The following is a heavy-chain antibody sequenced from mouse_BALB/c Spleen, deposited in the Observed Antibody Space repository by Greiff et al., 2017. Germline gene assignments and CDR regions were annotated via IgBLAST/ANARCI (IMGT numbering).Heavy chain of an antibody. V-gene: IGHV5-17*02. CDR2: ISSGSSTI. Sequence: EVKLVESGGGLVKPGGSLKLSCAASGFTFSSYAMSWVRQSPEKRLEWVAYISSGSSTIYYADTVKGRFTISRDNPKNTLFLQMTSLRSEDTAMYYCARSGLYYAMDYWGQGTSVTVSS. CDR1: GFTFSSYA. D-gene: IGHD3-1*01. CDR3: ARSGLYYAMDY. J-gene: IGHJ4*01.